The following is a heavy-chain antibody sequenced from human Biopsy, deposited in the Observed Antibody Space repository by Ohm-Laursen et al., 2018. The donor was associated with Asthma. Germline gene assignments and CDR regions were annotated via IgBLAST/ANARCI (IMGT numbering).Heavy chain of an antibody. V-gene: IGHV4-59*07. CDR1: GGSISSDY. J-gene: IGHJ5*02. D-gene: IGHD5-18*01. Sequence: SDTLSLTCAVSGGSISSDYWSWLRQSPGKGLEWIGYIHNSGNTNYNPSLKCRVTISLDTSKNHFSLRLSFVTAADTAVYFCARGQGRGIQLWSLDPWGQGTLVTVSS. CDR3: ARGQGRGIQLWSLDP. CDR2: IHNSGNT.